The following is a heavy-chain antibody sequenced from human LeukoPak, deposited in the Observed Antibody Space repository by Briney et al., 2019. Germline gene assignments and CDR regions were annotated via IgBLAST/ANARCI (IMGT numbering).Heavy chain of an antibody. D-gene: IGHD6-13*01. CDR3: AREGVAAAVNYFDY. CDR2: INPNSGGT. J-gene: IGHJ4*02. CDR1: GYTLTELS. Sequence: ASVKVSCKVSGYTLTELSMHWVRQAPGQGLEWIGWINPNSGGTNYAQKFQGRVTMTRDTSISTAYMELSRLRPDDTAVYYCAREGVAAAVNYFDYWGQGTLVTVSS. V-gene: IGHV1-2*02.